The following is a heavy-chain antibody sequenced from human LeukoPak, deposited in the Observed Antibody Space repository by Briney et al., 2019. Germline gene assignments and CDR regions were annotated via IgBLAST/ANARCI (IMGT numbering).Heavy chain of an antibody. CDR1: GGSISSSSYY. CDR3: ARLEGQYYYDSSGYYGY. J-gene: IGHJ4*02. Sequence: SETLSLTCTVSGGSISSSSYYWGWIRQPPGKGLEWIGSIYYSGSTYYNPSHKRRVTITVDTSKHQFSLKLSSVTAADTAVYYCARLEGQYYYDSSGYYGYWGQGTLVTVPS. V-gene: IGHV4-39*07. CDR2: IYYSGST. D-gene: IGHD3-22*01.